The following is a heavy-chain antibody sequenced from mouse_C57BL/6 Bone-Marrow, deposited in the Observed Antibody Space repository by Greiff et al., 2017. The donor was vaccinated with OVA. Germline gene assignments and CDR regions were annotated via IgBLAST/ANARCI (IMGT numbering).Heavy chain of an antibody. D-gene: IGHD2-5*01. CDR2: ILPGSGST. V-gene: IGHV1-9*01. J-gene: IGHJ2*01. Sequence: VQLQQSGAELLKPGASVKLSCKATGYTFTGYWIEWVKQRPGHGPEWIGEILPGSGSTNYNEKFKGKATFTADTSSNTAYMQLSSLTTEDSAIYYCARRRMSYYSNYVPFDYWGQGTTLTVSS. CDR3: ARRRMSYYSNYVPFDY. CDR1: GYTFTGYW.